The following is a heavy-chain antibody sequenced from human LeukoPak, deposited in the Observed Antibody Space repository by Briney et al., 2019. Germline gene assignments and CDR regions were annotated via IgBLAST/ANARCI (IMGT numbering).Heavy chain of an antibody. Sequence: ASVKVSCKASGGTLSSYAISWVQQAPGQGLEWMGRIIPIFGTANYAQKFQGRVTITTDESTSTAYMELSSLRSEDTAVYYCARDRHSSGYPDYWGQGTLVTVSS. D-gene: IGHD3-22*01. CDR2: IIPIFGTA. CDR1: GGTLSSYA. CDR3: ARDRHSSGYPDY. J-gene: IGHJ4*02. V-gene: IGHV1-69*05.